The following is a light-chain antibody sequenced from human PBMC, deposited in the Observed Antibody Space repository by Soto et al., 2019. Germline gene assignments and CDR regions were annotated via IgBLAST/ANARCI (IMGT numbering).Light chain of an antibody. CDR1: HDITSS. Sequence: AIQLTQSPSSLSASVGDRVTITCRASHDITSSLAGYQQKPGKAPKLLIYGASILQSGVPSGFSGSGFGTDFTLTISSLRAEDFATYFCQQVKSYPSTFGGGNRVEI. CDR3: QQVKSYPST. V-gene: IGKV1-13*02. J-gene: IGKJ4*01. CDR2: GAS.